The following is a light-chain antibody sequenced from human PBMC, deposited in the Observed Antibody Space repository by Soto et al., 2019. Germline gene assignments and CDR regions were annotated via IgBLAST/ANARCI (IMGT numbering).Light chain of an antibody. CDR3: CSFASSSTYV. CDR2: AVV. J-gene: IGLJ1*01. CDR1: SSDVGGYDY. V-gene: IGLV2-14*01. Sequence: QSALTQPASVSGSPGQSITISCTGTSSDVGGYDYVTWYQRHPGKAPELMIYAVVNRPSWVSNRFSGSKSGNTASLNIAGLQAEDEADYYCCSFASSSTYVFGTGTKLTVL.